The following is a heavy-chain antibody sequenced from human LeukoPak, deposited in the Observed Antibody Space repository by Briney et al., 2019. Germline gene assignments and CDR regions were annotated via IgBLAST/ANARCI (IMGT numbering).Heavy chain of an antibody. J-gene: IGHJ4*02. CDR1: GFTFSSYA. V-gene: IGHV3-23*01. CDR3: AKPGSSSYLYYFDS. D-gene: IGHD6-6*01. Sequence: PGGSLRLSCAASGFTFSSYAMNWVRQAPGKGLEWVSAISGSGGSTYYADSVKGRFTISRDNSKNTLYLQMNSPRAEDTAVYFCAKPGSSSYLYYFDSWGQGTLVSVSS. CDR2: ISGSGGST.